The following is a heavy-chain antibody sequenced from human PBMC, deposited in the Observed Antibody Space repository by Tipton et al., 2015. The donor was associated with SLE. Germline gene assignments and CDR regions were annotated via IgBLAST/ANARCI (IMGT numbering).Heavy chain of an antibody. CDR1: GFTFSSYA. D-gene: IGHD2-21*01. V-gene: IGHV3-30-3*01. Sequence: SLRLSCAASGFTFSSYAMHWVRQAPGKGLEWVAVISYDGSNKYYADSVKGRFTISRDNSKNTLYLQMNSLRAEDTAVYYCASWGPGGGRLLSDYWGQGTLVTVSS. CDR3: ASWGPGGGRLLSDY. CDR2: ISYDGSNK. J-gene: IGHJ4*02.